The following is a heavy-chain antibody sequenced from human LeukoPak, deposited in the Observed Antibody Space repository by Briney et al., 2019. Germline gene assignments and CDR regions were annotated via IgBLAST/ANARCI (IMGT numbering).Heavy chain of an antibody. D-gene: IGHD3-3*01. CDR1: GGSISSYY. CDR3: ARARNYDFWSGYYLDAFDI. V-gene: IGHV4-59*01. CDR2: IYYSGST. J-gene: IGHJ3*02. Sequence: SETLSLTCTVSGGSISSYYWSWIRQPPGKGLEWIGYIYYSGSTNYNPSLKSRVTISVDTSKNQFSLKLSSVTAADTAVYHCARARNYDFWSGYYLDAFDIWGQGTMVTVSS.